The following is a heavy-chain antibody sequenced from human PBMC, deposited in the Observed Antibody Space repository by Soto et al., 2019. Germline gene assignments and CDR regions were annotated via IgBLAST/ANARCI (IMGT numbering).Heavy chain of an antibody. J-gene: IGHJ4*02. Sequence: SVRLCCAASGFIFGSSAMSWVRQAPVGGLDGVSSIDGRGERTYYKPSVKGRFTISRARSRDTLYLQMTSLRAEESGLYYCAKDWDPSDWYALDSWGQATLGIVSS. CDR1: GFIFGSSA. CDR3: AKDWDPSDWYALDS. D-gene: IGHD6-19*01. V-gene: IGHV3-23*01. CDR2: IDGRGERT.